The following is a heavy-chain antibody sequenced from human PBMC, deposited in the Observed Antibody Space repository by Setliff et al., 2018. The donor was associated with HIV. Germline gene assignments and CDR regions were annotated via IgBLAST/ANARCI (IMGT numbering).Heavy chain of an antibody. CDR3: AKDGISGGAYPPYYFDY. V-gene: IGHV3-23*01. CDR2: ISGSGAST. D-gene: IGHD2-15*01. J-gene: IGHJ4*01. Sequence: GGSLRLSCAASGFTFSSCAMSWVRQAPGKGLEWVSVISGSGASTFYADSVKGRFTISRDNSKSTLYLQMNGLRVEDTAVYYCAKDGISGGAYPPYYFDYWGHGTLVTVSS. CDR1: GFTFSSCA.